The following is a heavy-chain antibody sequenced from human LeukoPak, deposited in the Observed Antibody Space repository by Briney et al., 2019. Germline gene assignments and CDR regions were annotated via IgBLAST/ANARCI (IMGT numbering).Heavy chain of an antibody. CDR1: GGSISSYY. CDR2: IYYSGST. J-gene: IGHJ3*02. V-gene: IGHV4-59*01. D-gene: IGHD5-12*01. CDR3: ARDALEDSGYEEVGFDI. Sequence: SETLSLTCTVSGGSISSYYWSWIRQPPGKGLEWIGYIYYSGSTNYNPSLKSRVTISVDTSKNQFSLKLSSVTAAGTAVYYCARDALEDSGYEEVGFDIWGQGTMVTVSS.